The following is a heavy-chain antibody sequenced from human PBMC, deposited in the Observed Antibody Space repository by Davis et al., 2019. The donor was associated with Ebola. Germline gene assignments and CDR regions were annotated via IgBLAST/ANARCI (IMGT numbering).Heavy chain of an antibody. CDR3: ARDDWDVVVTAPGDY. V-gene: IGHV3-23*01. CDR1: GFTFSTYA. J-gene: IGHJ4*02. D-gene: IGHD2-21*02. CDR2: ISGSGGST. Sequence: PGGSLRLSCAASGFTFSTYAMGWVRQAPGKGLEWVSAISGSGGSTYYADSVKGRFTISRDNAKNSLYLQMNSLRAEDTAVYYCARDDWDVVVTAPGDYWGQGTLVTVSS.